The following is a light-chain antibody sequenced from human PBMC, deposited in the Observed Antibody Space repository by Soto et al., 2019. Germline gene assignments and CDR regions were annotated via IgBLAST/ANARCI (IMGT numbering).Light chain of an antibody. CDR1: QSVLYSSNNKNY. CDR3: QQYYSHIRWT. Sequence: DIVMTQSPDSLAVSLGERATINCKSSQSVLYSSNNKNYLAWYQQKPGQPPKLLIYWASTRESGVPDRFSGSGSGTDFTLTISSLQAEDVAVYYCQQYYSHIRWTFGQGTKVEIK. J-gene: IGKJ1*01. V-gene: IGKV4-1*01. CDR2: WAS.